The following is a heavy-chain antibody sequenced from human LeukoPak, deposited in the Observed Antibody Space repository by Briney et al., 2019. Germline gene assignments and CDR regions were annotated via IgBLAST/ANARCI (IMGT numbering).Heavy chain of an antibody. CDR3: ARTGYSYGSDY. J-gene: IGHJ4*02. CDR2: SRNKANSYTT. V-gene: IGHV3-72*01. Sequence: PGGSLRLSCAASGFTFSDHYMDWVRQAPGKGLEWVGRSRNKANSYTTKYAASVKDRFTISRDDSKNSLYPQMNSLKTEDTAVYYCARTGYSYGSDYWGQGTLVTVSS. D-gene: IGHD5-18*01. CDR1: GFTFSDHY.